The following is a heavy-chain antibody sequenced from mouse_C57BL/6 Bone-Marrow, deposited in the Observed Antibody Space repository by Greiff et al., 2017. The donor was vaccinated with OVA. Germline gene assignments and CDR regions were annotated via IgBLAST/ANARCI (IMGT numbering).Heavy chain of an antibody. Sequence: VQLQQSGPGLVKPSQSLSLTCSVTGYSITSGYYWNWIRQFPGNKLEWMGYISYDGSNNYNPSLKNRISITRDTSKNQFFLKLNSVTTEDTATYYCARGGKGDYWGQGTTLTVSS. J-gene: IGHJ2*01. CDR3: ARGGKGDY. CDR1: GYSITSGYY. CDR2: ISYDGSN. V-gene: IGHV3-6*01. D-gene: IGHD1-1*02.